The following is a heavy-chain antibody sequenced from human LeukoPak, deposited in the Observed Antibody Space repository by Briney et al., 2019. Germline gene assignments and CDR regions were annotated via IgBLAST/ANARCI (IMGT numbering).Heavy chain of an antibody. D-gene: IGHD5-24*01. CDR3: ARAGRWLQFMGF. CDR1: GFTFDDYG. V-gene: IGHV4-34*01. J-gene: IGHJ3*01. CDR2: INHSGST. Sequence: GSLRLSCAASGFTFDDYGMSWVRQAPGKGLEWIGEINHSGSTNYNPSPKSRVTISVDTSKNQFSLKLSSVTAADTAVYYCARAGRWLQFMGFWGQGTMVTVSS.